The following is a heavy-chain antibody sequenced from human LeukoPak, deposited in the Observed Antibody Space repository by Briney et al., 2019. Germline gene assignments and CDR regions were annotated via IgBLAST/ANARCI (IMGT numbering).Heavy chain of an antibody. CDR2: IYYSGST. V-gene: IGHV4-39*01. D-gene: IGHD2-2*01. CDR1: GGSISSSSYY. CDR3: AQDIVVVPAANPTNWFDP. J-gene: IGHJ5*02. Sequence: SETLSLTCTVSGGSISSSSYYWGWIRQPPRKGLEWIGSIYYSGSTYYNPSLKSRVIISVDTSKNQFSLKLSSVTAADTAVYYCAQDIVVVPAANPTNWFDPWGQGTLVTVSS.